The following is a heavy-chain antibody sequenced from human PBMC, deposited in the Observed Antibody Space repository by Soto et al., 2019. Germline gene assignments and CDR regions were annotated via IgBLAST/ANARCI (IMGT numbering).Heavy chain of an antibody. CDR1: GFTVSSNY. J-gene: IGHJ4*02. V-gene: IGHV3-53*02. CDR3: ASLYDSSGYNWDY. CDR2: IYSGGST. Sequence: EVQLVETGGGLIQPGGSLRLSCAASGFTVSSNYMSWVRQAPGKGLEWVSVIYSGGSTYYAASVKGRFTISRDNSKNTLYLQMNSLRAEDTAVYYGASLYDSSGYNWDYWGQGTLVTVSS. D-gene: IGHD3-22*01.